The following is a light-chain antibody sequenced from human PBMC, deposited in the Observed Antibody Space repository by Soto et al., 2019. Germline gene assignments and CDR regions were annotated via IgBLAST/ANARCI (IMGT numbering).Light chain of an antibody. V-gene: IGKV3-11*01. Sequence: EIVLTQSPATLSSSPGETATLSGRASQYVGTRLAWYQHKPGQAPRLLIYYTSNRATGITARFSGSGSGTDFTLTINSLAPEDFAIYYCHQRQSWPRTFGPGTKVDIK. CDR1: QYVGTR. CDR2: YTS. CDR3: HQRQSWPRT. J-gene: IGKJ1*01.